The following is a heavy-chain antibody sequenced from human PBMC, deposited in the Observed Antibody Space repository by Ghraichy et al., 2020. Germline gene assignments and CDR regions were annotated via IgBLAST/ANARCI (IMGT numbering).Heavy chain of an antibody. V-gene: IGHV4-34*01. CDR3: ARGPRSYAFWSAYGRSYYFDY. J-gene: IGHJ4*02. Sequence: SETLSLTCAVYGGSFSGYYLIWLRQPPGKGLEWIGEINHSGSTNSNPSLKSRVTISADTSKNHFSLNLNSVTAADTAVYYCARGPRSYAFWSAYGRSYYFDYWGQGTLVTVSS. D-gene: IGHD3-3*01. CDR2: INHSGST. CDR1: GGSFSGYY.